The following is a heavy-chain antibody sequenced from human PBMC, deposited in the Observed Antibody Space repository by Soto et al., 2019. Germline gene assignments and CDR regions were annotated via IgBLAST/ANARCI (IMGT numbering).Heavy chain of an antibody. CDR1: GYTLTNYG. V-gene: IGHV1-18*01. CDR3: VRDWQLSP. J-gene: IGHJ5*02. Sequence: QVQLVQSGDEVKKTGASVKVSCRASGYTLTNYGISWVRQAPGQGLFWMGWISGHNGNTLYAPNVQGRLTLTIDTSTNTAYMELMSLKIDDTAMYYCVRDWQLSPWGQGTLVTVSS. D-gene: IGHD1-1*01. CDR2: ISGHNGNT.